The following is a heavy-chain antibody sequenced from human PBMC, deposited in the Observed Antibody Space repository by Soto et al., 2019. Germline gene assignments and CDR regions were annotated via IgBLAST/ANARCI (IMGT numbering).Heavy chain of an antibody. J-gene: IGHJ5*02. V-gene: IGHV4-39*01. CDR2: IYYSGST. D-gene: IGHD6-19*01. Sequence: SETLSLTCTVSGGSISSSSYYWGWIRQPPGKGLEWIGSIYYSGSTYYNPSLKSRVTISVDTSKNQFSLKLSSVTAADTAVYYCARHVRGQWLVRGWFDPWGQGTLVTVSS. CDR1: GGSISSSSYY. CDR3: ARHVRGQWLVRGWFDP.